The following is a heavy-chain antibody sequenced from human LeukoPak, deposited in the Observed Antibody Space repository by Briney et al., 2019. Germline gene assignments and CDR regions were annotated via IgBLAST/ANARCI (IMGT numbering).Heavy chain of an antibody. CDR2: IYYSGST. Sequence: SETLSLTCTVSGGSISSSSYYWGWIRQPPGKGLEWIGSIYYSGSTNYNPSLKSRVTISVDKSKNQFSLNLSSMTAADTAVYYCASLTGTTKYFDYWGQGTLVTVSS. V-gene: IGHV4-39*07. CDR1: GGSISSSSYY. J-gene: IGHJ4*02. CDR3: ASLTGTTKYFDY. D-gene: IGHD1-20*01.